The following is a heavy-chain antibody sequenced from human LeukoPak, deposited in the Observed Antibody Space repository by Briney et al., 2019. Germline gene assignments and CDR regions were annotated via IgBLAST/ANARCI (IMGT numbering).Heavy chain of an antibody. CDR3: ASLGYCSGGSCPNRDYFDY. V-gene: IGHV1-46*01. CDR2: INPSGGST. D-gene: IGHD2-15*01. CDR1: GYTFSSYD. J-gene: IGHJ4*02. Sequence: ASVKVSCKASGYTFSSYDINWVRQAPGQGLEWMGIINPSGGSTSYAQKFQGRVTMTRDMSTSTVYMELSSLRSEDTAVYYCASLGYCSGGSCPNRDYFDYWGQGTLVTVSS.